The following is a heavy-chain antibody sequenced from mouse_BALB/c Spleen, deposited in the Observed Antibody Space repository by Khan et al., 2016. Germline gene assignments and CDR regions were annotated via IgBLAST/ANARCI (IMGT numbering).Heavy chain of an antibody. D-gene: IGHD3-1*01. V-gene: IGHV3-1*02. CDR2: IHYSGST. Sequence: EVQLPESGPDLVKPSQSVSLTCTVTGYSITSHYSWHWIRHFPGNKVEWMGYIHYSGSTDYNPSLKSRNSITRDTAKNQFFLHLNSVTTEDTATYYCAGSSSGYWYYFDYWGQGTTLTVSS. CDR1: GYSITSHYS. J-gene: IGHJ2*01. CDR3: AGSSSGYWYYFDY.